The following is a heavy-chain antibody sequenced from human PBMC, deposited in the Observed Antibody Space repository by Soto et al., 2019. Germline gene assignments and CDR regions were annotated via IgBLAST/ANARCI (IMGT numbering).Heavy chain of an antibody. Sequence: EVQLVESGGGLIQPGGSLRLSCAASGFTVSSHYMSWVRQAPGKGLEWVSVIYSGGSTYYADSVKGRFTISRDNSKNTLYLQMNSLRAEDTAVYYCARVPVVPAAIFYYYYGMDVWGQGTTVTVSS. CDR3: ARVPVVPAAIFYYYYGMDV. V-gene: IGHV3-53*01. CDR2: IYSGGST. D-gene: IGHD2-2*01. CDR1: GFTVSSHY. J-gene: IGHJ6*02.